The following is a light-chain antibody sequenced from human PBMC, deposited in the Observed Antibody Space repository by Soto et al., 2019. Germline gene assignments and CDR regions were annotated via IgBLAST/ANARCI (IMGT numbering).Light chain of an antibody. J-gene: IGLJ3*02. CDR1: SSNIGAGYD. V-gene: IGLV1-40*01. Sequence: QSVLTQPPSVSGAPGQRVTISCTGSSSNIGAGYDVHWYQQLPGTAPKLLIYGNSNRPSGVPDRFSGSTSGTSASMALTGLQAEEEAADYCQSYDSSLSGWVFGGGTKLTVL. CDR3: QSYDSSLSGWV. CDR2: GNS.